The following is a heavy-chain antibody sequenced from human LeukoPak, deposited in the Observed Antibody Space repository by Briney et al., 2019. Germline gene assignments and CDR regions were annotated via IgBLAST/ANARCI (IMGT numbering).Heavy chain of an antibody. D-gene: IGHD3-22*01. Sequence: GGPLRLSCAASGFTFSSYAMHWVRQAPGKGLEWVAVISYDGSNKYYADSVKGRFTISRDNSKNTLYLQMNSLRAEDTAVYYCARDQYYYDSSGAFDIWGQGTMVTVSS. J-gene: IGHJ3*02. CDR1: GFTFSSYA. CDR2: ISYDGSNK. CDR3: ARDQYYYDSSGAFDI. V-gene: IGHV3-30-3*01.